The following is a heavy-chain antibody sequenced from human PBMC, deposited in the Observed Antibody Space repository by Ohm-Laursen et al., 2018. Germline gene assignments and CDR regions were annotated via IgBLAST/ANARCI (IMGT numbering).Heavy chain of an antibody. CDR2: IYYSGTT. V-gene: IGHV4-59*01. CDR1: GGSISSYY. CDR3: AGEPTRGYYGPLDY. J-gene: IGHJ4*02. Sequence: SETLSLTCIVSGGSISSYYWSWIRQPPGKGLEWIGYIYYSGTTNYNPSLKSRVTISVDTSKNQFSLKLRSVTSADTAVYYCAGEPTRGYYGPLDYWGQGTLVTVSS. D-gene: IGHD3-10*01.